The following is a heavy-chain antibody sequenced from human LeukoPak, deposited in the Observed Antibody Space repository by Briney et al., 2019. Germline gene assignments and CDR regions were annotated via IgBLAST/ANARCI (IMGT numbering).Heavy chain of an antibody. CDR1: GGSISSYY. CDR2: SYYTGST. D-gene: IGHD3-9*01. CDR3: ARETLDWFIDN. Sequence: SETLSLTCTVSGGSISSYYWSWIRQPPGKGLEYIGHSYYTGSTNYNPSLKSRVTISVDTSRNQFSLRLSSVTAADTAVYYCARETLDWFIDNWGQGTLVTVSS. V-gene: IGHV4-59*01. J-gene: IGHJ4*02.